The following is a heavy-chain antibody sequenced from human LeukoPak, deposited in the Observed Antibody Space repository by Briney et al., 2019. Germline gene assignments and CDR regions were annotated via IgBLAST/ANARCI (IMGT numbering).Heavy chain of an antibody. D-gene: IGHD3-3*01. V-gene: IGHV1-18*01. CDR2: ISAYNGNT. J-gene: IGHJ4*02. CDR1: GYTFTSYG. Sequence: PWTSVKVSCKASGYTFTSYGISWVRQAPGQGLEWMGWISAYNGNTNYAQKLQGRVTMTTDTSTSTAYMELRSLRSDDTAVYYCARAEEYYDFWSGPTNFDYWGQGTLVTVSS. CDR3: ARAEEYYDFWSGPTNFDY.